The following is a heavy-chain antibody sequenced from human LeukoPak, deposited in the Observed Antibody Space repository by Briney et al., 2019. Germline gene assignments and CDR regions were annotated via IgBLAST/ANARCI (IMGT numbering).Heavy chain of an antibody. CDR2: ISYDGSNK. Sequence: GRSLRLSCAASGFTFSSYAMHWVRQAPGKGLEWVAVISYDGSNKYYADSVKGRFTISRDNSKNTLYLQMNSLRAEDTAVYYCAGERSGSDYWGQGTLVTVSS. V-gene: IGHV3-30*04. D-gene: IGHD3-10*01. CDR3: AGERSGSDY. CDR1: GFTFSSYA. J-gene: IGHJ4*02.